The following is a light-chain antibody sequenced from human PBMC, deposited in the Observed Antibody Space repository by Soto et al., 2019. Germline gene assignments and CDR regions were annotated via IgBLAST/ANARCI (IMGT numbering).Light chain of an antibody. J-gene: IGKJ1*01. CDR3: HQYYTSPWA. V-gene: IGKV3-20*01. Sequence: EIVLTQSPGTLSLSPGESATLSCRASQSIRSTCFAWYQQKPGQAPRLLIYDTSHRATGIPDRFSGSGSGTAFTLIISSLEPGDFAVYYCHQYYTSPWAFGQGTRVEIK. CDR2: DTS. CDR1: QSIRSTC.